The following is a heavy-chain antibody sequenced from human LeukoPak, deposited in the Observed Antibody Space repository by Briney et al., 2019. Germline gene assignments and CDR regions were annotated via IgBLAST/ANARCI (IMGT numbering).Heavy chain of an antibody. CDR1: GFTFSSYA. V-gene: IGHV3-30-3*01. Sequence: PGRSPRLSCAASGFTFSSYAMHWVRQAPGKGLEWVAVISYDGSNKYYADSVKGRFTISRDNSKNTLYLQMNSLRAEDTAVYYCARLAGIAAAGDWGQGTLVTVSS. D-gene: IGHD6-13*01. CDR3: ARLAGIAAAGD. CDR2: ISYDGSNK. J-gene: IGHJ4*02.